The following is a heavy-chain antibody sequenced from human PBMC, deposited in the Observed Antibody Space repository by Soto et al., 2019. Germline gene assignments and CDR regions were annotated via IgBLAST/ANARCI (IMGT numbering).Heavy chain of an antibody. CDR1: GFTFSSYA. Sequence: PGGSLRLSCAASGFTFSSYAMSWVRQAPGKGLEWVSAISGSSGSTYYADSVKGRFTISRDNAKDSLYLQMNSLRAEDTAVYYCARDRSYYGSGSLDYWGQGTLVTVSS. J-gene: IGHJ4*02. CDR3: ARDRSYYGSGSLDY. V-gene: IGHV3-23*01. D-gene: IGHD3-10*01. CDR2: ISGSSGST.